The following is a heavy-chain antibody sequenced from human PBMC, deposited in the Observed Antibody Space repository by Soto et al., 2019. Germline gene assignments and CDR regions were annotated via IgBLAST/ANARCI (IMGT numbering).Heavy chain of an antibody. CDR2: TSYRSKWYN. CDR1: GDSVSSNSAA. J-gene: IGHJ5*02. D-gene: IGHD1-7*01. Sequence: SQTLSLTCAISGDSVSSNSAAWNWIRQSPSRGLEWLGRTSYRSKWYNNYAVSVESRITINPDTSKNQFSLQLNSVTPEDTAVYYCARDYRYNWNYAWFDPWGQGTLVTVSS. CDR3: ARDYRYNWNYAWFDP. V-gene: IGHV6-1*01.